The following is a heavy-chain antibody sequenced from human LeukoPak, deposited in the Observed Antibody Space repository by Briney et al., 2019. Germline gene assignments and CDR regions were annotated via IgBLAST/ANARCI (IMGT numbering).Heavy chain of an antibody. Sequence: SETLSLTCNVSGGSISSSSYYWGWIRQPPGKGLEWIGSVYYSGSTYYNPSLKSRVTISVDTSKNQFSLKLSSVTAADTAVYYCARIVQNYDILTGPLGGYYMDVWGKGTTVTISS. J-gene: IGHJ6*03. V-gene: IGHV4-39*07. CDR1: GGSISSSSYY. CDR2: VYYSGST. CDR3: ARIVQNYDILTGPLGGYYMDV. D-gene: IGHD3-9*01.